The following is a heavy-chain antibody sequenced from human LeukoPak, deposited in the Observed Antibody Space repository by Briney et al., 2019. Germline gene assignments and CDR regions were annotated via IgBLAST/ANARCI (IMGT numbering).Heavy chain of an antibody. D-gene: IGHD5-18*01. J-gene: IGHJ6*03. CDR1: GGSISSGSYY. Sequence: SETLSLTCTVSGGSISSGSYYWNWIRQPAGKGLEWIGRIYTSGSTNYSPSLKSRVTISVDTSKNQFSLKLSSVTAADTAVYYCARERGGRGYSYGSWFPKEYYYYMDVWGKGTTVTISS. CDR2: IYTSGST. V-gene: IGHV4-61*02. CDR3: ARERGGRGYSYGSWFPKEYYYYMDV.